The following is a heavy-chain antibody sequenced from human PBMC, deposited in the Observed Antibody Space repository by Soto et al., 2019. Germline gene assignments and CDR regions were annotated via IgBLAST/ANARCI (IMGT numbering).Heavy chain of an antibody. J-gene: IGHJ5*02. V-gene: IGHV4-4*02. D-gene: IGHD6-6*01. CDR2: IYHSGST. CDR3: AGTSRIAAPTDNWFDP. CDR1: GASIISRNW. Sequence: SETLSLTCTISGASIISRNWWSWVRQPPGKGLEWIGEIYHSGSTNYNPSLKSRVTISVEKSKHQFSLKLRSVTAGDTAVYYCAGTSRIAAPTDNWFDPGGQGTLVTVSS.